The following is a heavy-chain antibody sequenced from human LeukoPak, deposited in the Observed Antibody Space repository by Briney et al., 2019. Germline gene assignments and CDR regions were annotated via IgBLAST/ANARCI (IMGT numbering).Heavy chain of an antibody. CDR3: AKGGGAYYSDSSTYSAPFEH. J-gene: IGHJ4*02. V-gene: IGHV3-23*01. Sequence: GGSLRLSCAPSGFTFSSYAINWVRQAPGKGLEWVSGISGSGGSTYYADPVKGRFTISRDNSKNTLYLQMNSLRAEDTAVYYCAKGGGAYYSDSSTYSAPFEHWGQGTLVTVSS. CDR2: ISGSGGST. CDR1: GFTFSSYA. D-gene: IGHD3-22*01.